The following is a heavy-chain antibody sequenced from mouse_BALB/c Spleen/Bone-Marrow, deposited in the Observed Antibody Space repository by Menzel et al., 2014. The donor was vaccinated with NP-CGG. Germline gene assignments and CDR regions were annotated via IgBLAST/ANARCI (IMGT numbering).Heavy chain of an antibody. Sequence: EVMLVESGGDLVKPGGSLKLSCAASGFTFTSYGMSWVHQTPDKRLEWVATINSGGGNDYYIDIVKGRFTISRDNAKNTLYLQMSSMKSEDTAMYNCARGGNWDGRAAMDYWGQGTSLTVSS. CDR2: INSGGGND. CDR1: GFTFTSYG. CDR3: ARGGNWDGRAAMDY. V-gene: IGHV5-6*02. J-gene: IGHJ4*01. D-gene: IGHD4-1*01.